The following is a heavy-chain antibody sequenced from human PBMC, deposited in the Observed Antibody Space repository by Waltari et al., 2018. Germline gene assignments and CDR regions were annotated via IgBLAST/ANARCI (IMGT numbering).Heavy chain of an antibody. V-gene: IGHV4-39*01. D-gene: IGHD3-10*01. Sequence: QLQLQESGPGLVKPSETLSLTCNVSGGPISSSSYYWGWVRQPPGKGLEWIGSIYNFGNTFYNPSLSSRVTISMDTPNNQFSLKLSSVTAADTAVYYCARPSRGIQPFDYWGPGTLVTVSS. CDR3: ARPSRGIQPFDY. J-gene: IGHJ4*02. CDR2: IYNFGNT. CDR1: GGPISSSSYY.